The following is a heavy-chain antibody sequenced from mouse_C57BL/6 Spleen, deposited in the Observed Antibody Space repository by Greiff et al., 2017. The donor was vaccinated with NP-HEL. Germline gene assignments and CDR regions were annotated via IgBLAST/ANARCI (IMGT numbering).Heavy chain of an antibody. V-gene: IGHV1-50*01. D-gene: IGHD1-1*01. J-gene: IGHJ4*01. Sequence: QVQLQQPGAELVKPGASVKLSCKASGYTFTSYWMQWVKQRPGQGLEWIGEIDPSGSYTNYNQKFKGKATLTVDTSSSTAYMQLSSLTSEDSAVSYCARGDYGSSYNYAMDYWGQGTSVTVSS. CDR2: IDPSGSYT. CDR3: ARGDYGSSYNYAMDY. CDR1: GYTFTSYW.